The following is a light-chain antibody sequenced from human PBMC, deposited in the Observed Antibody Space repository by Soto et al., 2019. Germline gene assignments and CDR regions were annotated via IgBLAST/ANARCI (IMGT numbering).Light chain of an antibody. CDR2: GAT. CDR1: QDIGNS. Sequence: DIQMTQSPSSLSASIGDRVTITCQASQDIGNSLNWYQQLPEKPPKLLIYGATNLEAGVPLRFSGRGSGTHFTFTIASMEPEDIATYSCQQYDDLPSITFGQGTRLEIK. CDR3: QQYDDLPSIT. J-gene: IGKJ5*01. V-gene: IGKV1-33*01.